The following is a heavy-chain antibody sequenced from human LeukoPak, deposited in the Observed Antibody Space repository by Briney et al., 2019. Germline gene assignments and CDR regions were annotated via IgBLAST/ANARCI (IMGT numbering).Heavy chain of an antibody. D-gene: IGHD3-22*01. V-gene: IGHV1-2*02. CDR2: INPNSGGT. CDR1: GYTFTGYY. Sequence: ASVKVSCKASGYTFTGYYMHWVRQAPGQGLEWMGWINPNSGGTNYAQKFQGRVTKTRDTSISTAYMELSRLRSDDTAVYYCARDRRVYYDSSGYSWWSFDYWGQGTLVTVSS. CDR3: ARDRRVYYDSSGYSWWSFDY. J-gene: IGHJ4*02.